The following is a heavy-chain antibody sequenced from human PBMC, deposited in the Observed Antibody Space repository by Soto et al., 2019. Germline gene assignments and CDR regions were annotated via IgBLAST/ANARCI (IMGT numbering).Heavy chain of an antibody. CDR1: GGTFSSYA. D-gene: IGHD3-3*01. Sequence: QVQLVQSGAEVKKPGSSVKVSCKASGGTFSSYAISWVRQAPGQGLEWMGGIIPIFGTANYAQKFQGRVTITADESTSTAYMELSSLRSEDTAVYYCARGRSGYYTYYYYGRDAWGQGTTVTVSS. V-gene: IGHV1-69*01. J-gene: IGHJ6*02. CDR3: ARGRSGYYTYYYYGRDA. CDR2: IIPIFGTA.